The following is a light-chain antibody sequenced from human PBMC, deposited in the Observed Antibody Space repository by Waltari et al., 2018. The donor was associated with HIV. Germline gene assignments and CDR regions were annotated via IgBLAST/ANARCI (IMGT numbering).Light chain of an antibody. V-gene: IGLV1-47*01. CDR2: RNN. J-gene: IGLJ3*02. Sequence: QSVLTQPPSASGTPGHRVTISCSGSSPNIGSNFVYWYQQLPGTAPKRLIYRNNQRPSGVPDRFSGSKSGTSASLAISGLRSEDEADYYCAAWDDSLREVFGGGTKLTVL. CDR3: AAWDDSLREV. CDR1: SPNIGSNF.